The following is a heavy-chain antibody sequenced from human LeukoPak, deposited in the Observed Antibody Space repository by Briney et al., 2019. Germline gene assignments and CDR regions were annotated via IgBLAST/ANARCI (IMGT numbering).Heavy chain of an antibody. CDR3: TTEYYYDSSGLFDY. J-gene: IGHJ4*02. V-gene: IGHV3-15*01. Sequence: GGSLRLSCVVSGFTFSNAWMSWVRQAPGQGLEWVGLIRKKTDGGTTDYAAPVKGRFTISRDDSKNTLYLQMNSLKTEDTAVYYCTTEYYYDSSGLFDYWGQGTLVTVSS. CDR2: IRKKTDGGTT. D-gene: IGHD3-22*01. CDR1: GFTFSNAW.